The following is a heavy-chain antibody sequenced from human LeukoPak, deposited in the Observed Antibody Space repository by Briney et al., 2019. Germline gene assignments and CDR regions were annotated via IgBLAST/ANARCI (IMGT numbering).Heavy chain of an antibody. CDR2: ISADSSAI. V-gene: IGHV3-23*01. CDR1: GFTVSSNY. Sequence: GGSLRLSCAASGFTVSSNYMSWVRQAPGKGLEWVSAISADSSAIYYADSVKGRFIISRDNSKSTLYLQMNSLRAEDTAVYYCVNLVEMPTVGCDYWGQGTLVTVSS. D-gene: IGHD5-24*01. J-gene: IGHJ4*02. CDR3: VNLVEMPTVGCDY.